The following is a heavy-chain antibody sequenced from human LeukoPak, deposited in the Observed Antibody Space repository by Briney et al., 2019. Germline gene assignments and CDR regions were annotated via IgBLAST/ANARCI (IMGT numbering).Heavy chain of an antibody. CDR1: GFTFSSYG. Sequence: GGSLRLSCEASGFTFSSYGMHWVRQAPGKGLEWVAVISYDGSNKYYADSVKGRFTISRDNSKNTLYLQMNSLRAEDTAVYYCAKDRAYYYDSSGYYRAYYYGMDVWGQGTTVTVSS. CDR2: ISYDGSNK. J-gene: IGHJ6*02. V-gene: IGHV3-30*18. D-gene: IGHD3-22*01. CDR3: AKDRAYYYDSSGYYRAYYYGMDV.